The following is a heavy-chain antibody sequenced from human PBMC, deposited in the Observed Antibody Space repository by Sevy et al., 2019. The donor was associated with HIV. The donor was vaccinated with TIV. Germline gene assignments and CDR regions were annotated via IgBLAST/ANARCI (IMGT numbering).Heavy chain of an antibody. D-gene: IGHD2-2*01. Sequence: GGSLRLSCAASGFTFSSYAMSWVRQPPGKGLEWVATFSFGCGKINYADSVKGRFTISRVNSKNTLFLQMNRLRAEDTAVYYCARAGCSRPHDYWGQGTLVTVSS. CDR3: ARAGCSRPHDY. CDR1: GFTFSSYA. J-gene: IGHJ4*02. V-gene: IGHV3-23*01. CDR2: FSFGCGKI.